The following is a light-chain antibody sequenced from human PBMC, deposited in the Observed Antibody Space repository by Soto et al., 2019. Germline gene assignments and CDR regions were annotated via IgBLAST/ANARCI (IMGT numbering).Light chain of an antibody. CDR1: SSDVGNYNL. J-gene: IGLJ1*01. V-gene: IGLV2-23*01. CDR3: CSYAGIRTYV. CDR2: EDT. Sequence: QSALTQPASVSGSPGQSITISCTGTSSDVGNYNLVSWYQFQPGKTPKLMISEDTKRPSGVSHRFSGPKSGNTASLTISGLQPEDEADYFCCSYAGIRTYVFGTGTKVTVL.